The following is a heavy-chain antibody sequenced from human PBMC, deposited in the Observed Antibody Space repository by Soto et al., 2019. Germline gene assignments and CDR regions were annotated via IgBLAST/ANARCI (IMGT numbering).Heavy chain of an antibody. V-gene: IGHV4-59*01. D-gene: IGHD3-10*01. Sequence: SETLSLTCTVSGVSITHYFWSWIRQTPGKGLDWFGSISFSGANYSNPSLKGQAALSVDPSEHHLSLTLNSVTSADTAVYFSARDRGDGYKRYFEFWGHRNQVTV. CDR1: GVSITHYF. CDR2: ISFSGAN. CDR3: ARDRGDGYKRYFEF. J-gene: IGHJ4*01.